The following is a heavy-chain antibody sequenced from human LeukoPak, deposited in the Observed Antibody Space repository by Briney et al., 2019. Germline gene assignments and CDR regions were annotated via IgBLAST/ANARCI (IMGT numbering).Heavy chain of an antibody. J-gene: IGHJ6*03. V-gene: IGHV1-69*04. CDR1: GGTFSGYA. CDR3: ARDGDYDFWSGPSPLDYYYYMDV. Sequence: SVKVSCKASGGTFSGYAISWVRQAPGQGLEWVGRIIPILGIANYAQKFQGRVTITADKSTSTAYMELSSLRSEDTAVYYCARDGDYDFWSGPSPLDYYYYMDVWGKGTTVTVSS. CDR2: IIPILGIA. D-gene: IGHD3-3*01.